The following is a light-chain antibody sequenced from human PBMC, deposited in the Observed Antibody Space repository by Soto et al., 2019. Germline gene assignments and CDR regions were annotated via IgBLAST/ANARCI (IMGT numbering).Light chain of an antibody. Sequence: QSVLTQPPSVSGAPGQRVTISCTGNSSNLGAGYDVHWYQQLPGAAPKLVIFGNRNRPSGVPERFSGSKSGNTASLTVSGLQAADEADYFCKSYAGSNTYVFGTGTQLTVL. CDR3: KSYAGSNTYV. CDR2: GNR. V-gene: IGLV1-40*01. CDR1: SSNLGAGYD. J-gene: IGLJ1*01.